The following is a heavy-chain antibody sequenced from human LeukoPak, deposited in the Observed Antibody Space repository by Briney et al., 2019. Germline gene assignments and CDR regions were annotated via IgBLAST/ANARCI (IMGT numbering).Heavy chain of an antibody. D-gene: IGHD1-26*01. CDR2: FDPEDGET. CDR1: GYTLTELS. V-gene: IGHV1-24*01. Sequence: ASVKVSCKVSGYTLTELSMHWVRQAPGKGLEWMGGFDPEDGETIYAQKFQGRVTMTEDTSTDTAYMELSSLRSEDTAVYYCAIVGATTYAFDIWGQGTMVTASS. J-gene: IGHJ3*02. CDR3: AIVGATTYAFDI.